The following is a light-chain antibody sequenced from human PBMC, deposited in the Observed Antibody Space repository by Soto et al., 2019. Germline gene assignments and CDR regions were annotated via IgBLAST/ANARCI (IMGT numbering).Light chain of an antibody. J-gene: IGKJ4*01. CDR1: QGISSY. CDR2: ATS. V-gene: IGKV1-8*01. Sequence: AIRMTQSPSSLSASTEDRVTITCRASQGISSYLAWYQQKPGKAPKLLIYATSTLQSGVPSRFSGSGSGTDFTLTISSLQPEDFATYYCQQVNNYPVTFGGGTKVDIK. CDR3: QQVNNYPVT.